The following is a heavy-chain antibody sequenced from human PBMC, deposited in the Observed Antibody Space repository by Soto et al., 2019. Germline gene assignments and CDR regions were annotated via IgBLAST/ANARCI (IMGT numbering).Heavy chain of an antibody. CDR1: GFTFSSYA. V-gene: IGHV3-30-3*01. CDR2: ISYDGSNK. CDR3: ARNQLLNYYYYGMDV. J-gene: IGHJ6*02. Sequence: QVQLVESGGGVVQPGRSLRLSCAASGFTFSSYAMHWVRQAPGKGLEWVAVISYDGSNKDYADSVKGRFTISRDNSKNTLYLQMNSLRAEDTAVYYCARNQLLNYYYYGMDVWGQGTTVTVSS. D-gene: IGHD2-2*01.